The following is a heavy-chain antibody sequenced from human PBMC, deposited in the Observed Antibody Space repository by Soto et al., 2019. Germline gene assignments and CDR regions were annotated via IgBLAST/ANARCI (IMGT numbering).Heavy chain of an antibody. CDR2: ISGSGGST. D-gene: IGHD2-15*01. CDR1: GFTFSSYA. J-gene: IGHJ4*02. CDR3: AKTPLGYCSGGSCYPGCYFDY. Sequence: EVQLLESGGGLVQPGGSLRLSCAASGFTFSSYAMSWVRQAPGKGLEWVSAISGSGGSTYYADSVKGRFTISRDNSKNTLYLQMNSLRAEDTAVYYCAKTPLGYCSGGSCYPGCYFDYWGQGTLVTVSS. V-gene: IGHV3-23*01.